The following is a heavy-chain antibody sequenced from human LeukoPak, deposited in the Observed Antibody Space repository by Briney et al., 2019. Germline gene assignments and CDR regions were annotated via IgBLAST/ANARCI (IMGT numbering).Heavy chain of an antibody. CDR2: IWYDGSNK. D-gene: IGHD3-22*01. Sequence: PGRSLRLSCAASGFTFSSYGMHWVRQAPGKGLEWVAVIWYDGSNKYYADSVKGRFTISRDNSKNTLYLQMNSLRAEDTAVYYCAKSGSSSGYYLDYWGQGTLVTVSS. J-gene: IGHJ4*02. CDR1: GFTFSSYG. V-gene: IGHV3-33*06. CDR3: AKSGSSSGYYLDY.